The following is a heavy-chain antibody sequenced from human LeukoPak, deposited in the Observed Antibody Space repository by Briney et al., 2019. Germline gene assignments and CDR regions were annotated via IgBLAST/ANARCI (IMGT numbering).Heavy chain of an antibody. Sequence: PGGSLRLSCAASGFTFSSYSMNWVRQAPGKGLEWVSHISSRSSTIYYADSVKGRFTISRDNAKNSLYLQMNSLRAEDTAVYYCARAVRVVVVAATLGYWGQGTLVTVSS. CDR3: ARAVRVVVVAATLGY. J-gene: IGHJ4*02. D-gene: IGHD2-15*01. V-gene: IGHV3-48*04. CDR1: GFTFSSYS. CDR2: ISSRSSTI.